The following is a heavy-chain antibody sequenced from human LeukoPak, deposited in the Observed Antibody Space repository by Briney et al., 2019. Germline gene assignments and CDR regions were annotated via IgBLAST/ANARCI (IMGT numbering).Heavy chain of an antibody. CDR1: GGSISSYY. Sequence: PSETLSLTCTVSGGSISSYYWSWIRQPPGKGLEWIGRIYTSGSTNYNPSLKSRVTISVATSKNQFSLKLSSVTAADTAVYYCARGHSGSYYYYFDYWGQGTLVTVSS. CDR3: ARGHSGSYYYYFDY. V-gene: IGHV4-4*08. J-gene: IGHJ4*02. CDR2: IYTSGST. D-gene: IGHD1-26*01.